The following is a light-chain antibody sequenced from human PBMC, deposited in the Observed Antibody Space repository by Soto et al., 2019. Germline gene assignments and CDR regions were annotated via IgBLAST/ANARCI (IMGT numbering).Light chain of an antibody. CDR1: QSISRW. CDR2: DVS. V-gene: IGKV1-5*01. Sequence: DSQMTQSPSALSASVGDRVTITCRASQSISRWLAWYQQKPGKAPKLLIYDVSSLEGGVPSRFSGSGSGTDFALTISRLQPDDSATYYCQQYASYWTFGQGTKVDIK. J-gene: IGKJ1*01. CDR3: QQYASYWT.